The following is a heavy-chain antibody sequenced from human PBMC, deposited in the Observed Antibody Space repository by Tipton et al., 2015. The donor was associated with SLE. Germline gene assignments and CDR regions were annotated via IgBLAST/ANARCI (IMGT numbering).Heavy chain of an antibody. J-gene: IGHJ3*02. CDR3: ARGGSSSWSDDAFDI. D-gene: IGHD6-13*01. V-gene: IGHV4-59*01. CDR2: FYNSGST. Sequence: LRLSCTVSGGSISSYYWSWVRQPPGKGLEWIGYFYNSGSTNYIPSLKSRVTISVDTSKTQFSRKLSSVTAADMAVYFCARGGSSSWSDDAFDIWGQGTMVTVSS. CDR1: GGSISSYY.